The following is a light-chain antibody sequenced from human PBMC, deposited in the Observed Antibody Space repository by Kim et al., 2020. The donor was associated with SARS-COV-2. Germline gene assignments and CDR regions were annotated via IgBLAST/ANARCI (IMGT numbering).Light chain of an antibody. CDR2: AAS. J-gene: IGKJ1*01. CDR1: QGISSY. V-gene: IGKV1-8*01. Sequence: ESTGDRVTITCRASQGISSYLAWYQQKPGKAPKLLIYAASTLQSGVPSRFSGSGSGTDFTLTISCLQSEDFATYYCQQYYSYPLTFGQGTKVDIK. CDR3: QQYYSYPLT.